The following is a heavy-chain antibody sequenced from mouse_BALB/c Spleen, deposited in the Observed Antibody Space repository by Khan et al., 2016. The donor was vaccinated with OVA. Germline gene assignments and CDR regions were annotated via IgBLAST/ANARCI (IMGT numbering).Heavy chain of an antibody. CDR3: ARNSYMYDFTY. CDR2: IRSGGST. CDR1: GFSLNTYG. D-gene: IGHD2-14*01. Sequence: QVRLQQSGPGLVQPSQSLSITCTVSGFSLNTYGIHWIRQSQGKGLEWLGVIRSGGSTDYHGVFISRLNITTDNSKSQVFFKMNSHPSDDTSIYYGARNSYMYDFTYWGQGTLVTVSA. J-gene: IGHJ3*01. V-gene: IGHV2-2*01.